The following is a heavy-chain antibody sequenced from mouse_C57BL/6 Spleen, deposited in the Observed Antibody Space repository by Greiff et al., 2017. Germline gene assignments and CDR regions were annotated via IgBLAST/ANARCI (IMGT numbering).Heavy chain of an antibody. D-gene: IGHD3-2*02. V-gene: IGHV1-69*01. J-gene: IGHJ2*01. CDR3: ARKAGYYFDY. CDR2: IDPSDSYT. Sequence: QVPVKPPGAELVMPGASVKLSCKASGYTFTSYWMHWVKQRPGQGLEWIGEIDPSDSYTNSNQKFKGKSTLSVDQSSSTAYMQRSSLTSEDSAVYYCARKAGYYFDYWGQGTTLTVSS. CDR1: GYTFTSYW.